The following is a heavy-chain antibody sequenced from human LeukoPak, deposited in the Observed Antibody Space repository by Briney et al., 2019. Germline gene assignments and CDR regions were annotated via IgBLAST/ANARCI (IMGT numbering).Heavy chain of an antibody. CDR2: ISYDGSKK. J-gene: IGHJ6*02. V-gene: IGHV3-30*18. Sequence: GRSLRLSCAVSGFTFTGHDLHWVRQAPGKGLEWVAVISYDGSKKYYADSVKGRLTISRDNSKNTVYLQMNSLRAEDTAVYYCAKVLVEMATIGNYYYAMDVWGQGTTVTVSS. D-gene: IGHD5-24*01. CDR3: AKVLVEMATIGNYYYAMDV. CDR1: GFTFTGHD.